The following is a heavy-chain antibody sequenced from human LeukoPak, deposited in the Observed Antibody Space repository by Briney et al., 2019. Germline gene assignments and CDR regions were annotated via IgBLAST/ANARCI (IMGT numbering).Heavy chain of an antibody. D-gene: IGHD3-3*01. CDR3: ARASITIFGVVMSAFDI. CDR2: INPSGGST. V-gene: IGHV1-46*01. Sequence: GASVKVSCKASGYTFTSYYMHWVRQAPGQGLEWMGIINPSGGSTSYAQKFQGRVTMTRDTSTSTVCMELSSLRSEDTAVYYCARASITIFGVVMSAFDIWGQGTMVTVSS. CDR1: GYTFTSYY. J-gene: IGHJ3*02.